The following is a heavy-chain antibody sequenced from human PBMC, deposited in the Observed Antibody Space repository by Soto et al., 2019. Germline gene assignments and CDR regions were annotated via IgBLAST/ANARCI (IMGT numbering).Heavy chain of an antibody. CDR3: AGGSWGRDAFDI. J-gene: IGHJ3*02. CDR1: GYTFTSYY. V-gene: IGHV1-46*03. D-gene: IGHD2-15*01. Sequence: QVQLVQSGAEVKKPGASVKVSCKASGYTFTSYYMHWVRQAPGQGLEWMGIINPSGGSTSYAQKFQGRVTMTRDTSTSTVYMELSSLRSEVTAVYYCAGGSWGRDAFDIWGQGTMVTVSS. CDR2: INPSGGST.